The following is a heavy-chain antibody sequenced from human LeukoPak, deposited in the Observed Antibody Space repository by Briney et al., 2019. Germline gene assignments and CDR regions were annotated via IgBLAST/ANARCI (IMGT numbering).Heavy chain of an antibody. Sequence: ASVKVSCKASGYTFTSYDINWVRQATGQGLEWMGWMNPNSGNTGYAQKFQGRVTMTTDTSTSTAYMELRSLRSDDTAVYYCARSRRGSSSDYWGQGTLVTVSS. CDR1: GYTFTSYD. CDR3: ARSRRGSSSDY. J-gene: IGHJ4*02. CDR2: MNPNSGNT. D-gene: IGHD6-6*01. V-gene: IGHV1-8*01.